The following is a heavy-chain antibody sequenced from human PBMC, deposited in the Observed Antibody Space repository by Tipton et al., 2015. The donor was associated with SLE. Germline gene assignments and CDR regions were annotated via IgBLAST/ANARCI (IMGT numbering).Heavy chain of an antibody. CDR1: GFTFSSNW. V-gene: IGHV3-74*01. CDR3: AKGSGWSFPFDP. J-gene: IGHJ5*02. CDR2: INSDGTST. Sequence: SLRLSCAASGFTFSSNWMYWVRQAPGKGLVWVSRINSDGTSTTYADSVKGRFTISRDNAKNTLSLQMNSLRADDTAVYYCAKGSGWSFPFDPWGQGTLVTVSS. D-gene: IGHD6-19*01.